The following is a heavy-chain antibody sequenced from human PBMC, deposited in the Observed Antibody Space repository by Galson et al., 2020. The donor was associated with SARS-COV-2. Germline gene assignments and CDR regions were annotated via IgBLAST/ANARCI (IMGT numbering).Heavy chain of an antibody. CDR3: ARQGVTMIVLITVPGWFFDL. J-gene: IGHJ2*01. Sequence: SETLSLTCAVSGVSISTTNYWSWIRQAPGKGLEWIGSVHPSGSTYFNPSLKSRVTISLDTSKNQFPLRLTSVTAADTALYYCARQGVTMIVLITVPGWFFDLWGRGTLVTVSS. V-gene: IGHV4-38-2*01. D-gene: IGHD3-22*01. CDR2: VHPSGST. CDR1: GVSISTTNY.